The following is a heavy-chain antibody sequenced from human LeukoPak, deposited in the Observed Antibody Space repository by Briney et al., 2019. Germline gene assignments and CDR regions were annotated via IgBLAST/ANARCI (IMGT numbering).Heavy chain of an antibody. CDR2: INPNSGGT. J-gene: IGHJ4*02. V-gene: IGHV1-2*02. D-gene: IGHD3-3*01. Sequence: GASVKVSCKASGYTFTGYYMHWVRQAPGQGLEWMGWINPNSGGTNYAQKFQGRVTMTRDTSISTAYMELSRLRSDDTAVYYCARDLLFGVANIDYWGQGTLVTVSS. CDR3: ARDLLFGVANIDY. CDR1: GYTFTGYY.